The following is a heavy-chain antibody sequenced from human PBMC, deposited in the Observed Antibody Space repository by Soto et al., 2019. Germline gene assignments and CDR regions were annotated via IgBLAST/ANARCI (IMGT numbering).Heavy chain of an antibody. CDR1: GDSISTSNYY. D-gene: IGHD3-22*01. Sequence: SETLSLTCSVSGDSISTSNYYWCWIRHPPGKGLEWIGFIYYSGSTNYNPSLKSRVTISVDTSKNQFSLKLSSVTAADTAVYFCARAIHDYDSSGYLSFDYWGQGTLVTVSS. CDR3: ARAIHDYDSSGYLSFDY. V-gene: IGHV4-61*01. J-gene: IGHJ4*02. CDR2: IYYSGST.